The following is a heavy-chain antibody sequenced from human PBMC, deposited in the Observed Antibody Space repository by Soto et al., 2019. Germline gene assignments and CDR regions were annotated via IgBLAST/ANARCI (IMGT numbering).Heavy chain of an antibody. D-gene: IGHD5-18*01. CDR2: IYYSGSS. Sequence: SETLSLTCTVSGGSISRGDYYWSCFRQPPGKGLEWIGHIYYSGSSYYSPSLRSRATMSIDTSKKQFSLKLSSVTAADTAVYYCAREDTVMVAFDSWGQGALVTAPQ. J-gene: IGHJ5*01. V-gene: IGHV4-30-4*01. CDR1: GGSISRGDYY. CDR3: AREDTVMVAFDS.